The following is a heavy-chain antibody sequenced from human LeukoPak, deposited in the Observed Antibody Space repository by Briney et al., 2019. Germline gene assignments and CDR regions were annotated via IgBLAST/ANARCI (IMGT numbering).Heavy chain of an antibody. D-gene: IGHD5-18*01. CDR2: ISSSSSYI. CDR1: GFTFSSYS. Sequence: PGGSLRLSCAASGFTFSSYSMNWVRQAPGKGLEWVSSISSSSSYIYYADSVKGRFTISRDNAKNSLYLQMNSLRAEDTAVYYCARILGYSYGPGYFDYWGQGTLVTVSS. CDR3: ARILGYSYGPGYFDY. J-gene: IGHJ4*02. V-gene: IGHV3-21*01.